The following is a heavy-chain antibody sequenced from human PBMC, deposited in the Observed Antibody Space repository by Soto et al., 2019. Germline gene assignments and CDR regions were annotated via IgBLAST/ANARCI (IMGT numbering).Heavy chain of an antibody. D-gene: IGHD2-2*01. CDR3: ARDRGDAYTQFGFDP. Sequence: QVQLVQSGAEVKKPGSSVKVSCKASGGTFSSYTISWVRQAPGQGLEWMGRSIPIVGIANYAQKFQGRVTITADKSTSTAYMELSSLRSEDTAVYYCARDRGDAYTQFGFDPWGQGTLVTVSS. CDR2: SIPIVGIA. V-gene: IGHV1-69*08. CDR1: GGTFSSYT. J-gene: IGHJ5*02.